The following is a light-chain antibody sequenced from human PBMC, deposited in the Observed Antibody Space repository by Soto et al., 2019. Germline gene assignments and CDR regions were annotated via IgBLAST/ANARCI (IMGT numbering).Light chain of an antibody. CDR2: KAS. V-gene: IGKV1-5*03. CDR1: QSISTW. J-gene: IGKJ1*01. CDR3: QQYSTYWT. Sequence: DIKMTQSPSTLSASVGDRVTITCRASQSISTWLAWYQQKAGKAPKLLIYKASILESGVPSRFSGSGSGTEFTLTISSLQPDDFDSYYCQQYSTYWTFGQGTKVEIK.